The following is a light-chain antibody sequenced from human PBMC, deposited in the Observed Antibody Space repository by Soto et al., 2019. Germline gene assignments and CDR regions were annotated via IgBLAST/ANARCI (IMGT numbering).Light chain of an antibody. CDR3: GTWVTSLSVGHV. V-gene: IGLV1-51*01. J-gene: IGLJ1*01. CDR1: SSNVGNNY. CDR2: DNN. Sequence: QSVLTQPPSVSAAPGQKVTISCSGSSSNVGNNYVSWYQQLPGTAPKLLIYDNNKRPSGIPDRFSGSKSGTSATLAITGLQTGDEADYYCGTWVTSLSVGHVFGTGTKVTVL.